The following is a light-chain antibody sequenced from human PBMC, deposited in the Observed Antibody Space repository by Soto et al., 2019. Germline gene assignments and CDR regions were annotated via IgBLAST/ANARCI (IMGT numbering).Light chain of an antibody. Sequence: VMTQTPLSLAVIPGQPASISCRSSRSLVYSDGKTSLNWFQQRPGQSPRRLIFEVSIRDSGVPDRFCGSASGTDFTPNISRVEAEDVGVYYCMQGTHCPHTFGQGTKVDIK. CDR1: RSLVYSDGKTS. V-gene: IGKV2-30*01. J-gene: IGKJ1*01. CDR3: MQGTHCPHT. CDR2: EVS.